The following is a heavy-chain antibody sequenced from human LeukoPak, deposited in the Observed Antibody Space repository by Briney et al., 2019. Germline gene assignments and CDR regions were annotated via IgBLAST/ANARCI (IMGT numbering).Heavy chain of an antibody. V-gene: IGHV3-21*01. Sequence: GGSLRLSCAASGFTFVTYTMNWVRQAPGTGLEWVSAITSGSVYMYYADSVKGRFSISRDNSNDMVYLQMNGLRVDDTAVYYCAKDIQRGFDYTNSLDSWGQGTLVIVSS. CDR2: ITSGSVYM. CDR3: AKDIQRGFDYTNSLDS. J-gene: IGHJ4*02. D-gene: IGHD4-11*01. CDR1: GFTFVTYT.